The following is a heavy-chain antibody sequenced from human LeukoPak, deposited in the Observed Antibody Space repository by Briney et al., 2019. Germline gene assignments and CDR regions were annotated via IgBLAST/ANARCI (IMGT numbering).Heavy chain of an antibody. D-gene: IGHD3-16*01. Sequence: SETLSLTCTVSGYSITTGYYWGWIRQPPGQGLEWIGSIYHSGSTYYNPSLKSRVTISVDTSKNQFSLKLTSVTAGDTAVYYCANVGGDDWGQGTLVTVSS. CDR2: IYHSGST. J-gene: IGHJ4*02. V-gene: IGHV4-38-2*02. CDR1: GYSITTGYY. CDR3: ANVGGDD.